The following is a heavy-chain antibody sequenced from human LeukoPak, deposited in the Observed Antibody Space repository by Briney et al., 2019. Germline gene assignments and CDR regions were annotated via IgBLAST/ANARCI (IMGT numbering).Heavy chain of an antibody. V-gene: IGHV3-30*18. CDR1: GFSFRNYG. J-gene: IGHJ6*04. CDR2: ISFDGNTK. CDR3: AKEWPWENFYYGMNV. D-gene: IGHD1-26*01. Sequence: GKSLRLSCAASGFSFRNYGMHWVRQAPGKGLEWVAIISFDGNTKDYADSVKGRFTISRDNSKNTLYLQMNSLRAEDSAVYYCAKEWPWENFYYGMNVWGKGTTVTVSS.